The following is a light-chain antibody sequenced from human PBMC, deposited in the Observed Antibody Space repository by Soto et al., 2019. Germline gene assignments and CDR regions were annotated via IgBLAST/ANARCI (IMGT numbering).Light chain of an antibody. V-gene: IGLV2-11*01. CDR3: CSYAGSANV. CDR1: SSDVGGYDY. CDR2: DVS. Sequence: QSAPTQPRSVSGSPGQSVTISCTGTSSDVGGYDYVSWYQQHPGNAPKLMIYDVSKRPSGVPDRFSGSKSGNTASLTISGLQAEDEADYYCCSYAGSANVFGGGTKLTVL. J-gene: IGLJ2*01.